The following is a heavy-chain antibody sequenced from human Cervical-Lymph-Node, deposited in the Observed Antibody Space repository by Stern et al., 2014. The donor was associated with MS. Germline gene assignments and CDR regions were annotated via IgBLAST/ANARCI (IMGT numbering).Heavy chain of an antibody. CDR3: ATHRGRVTYYYGMDV. CDR2: FDPYQGDT. Sequence: VQLVESGAEVKKPGASVKVSCKVSGYTLSEISMHWVRQAPGKGLEGMGGFDPYQGDTRYAQKVQGRVTMSEDRSTDTAYMELSSLRSEDTAVYYCATHRGRVTYYYGMDVWVQGTTVTVPS. J-gene: IGHJ6*02. V-gene: IGHV1-24*01. D-gene: IGHD2-21*02. CDR1: GYTLSEIS.